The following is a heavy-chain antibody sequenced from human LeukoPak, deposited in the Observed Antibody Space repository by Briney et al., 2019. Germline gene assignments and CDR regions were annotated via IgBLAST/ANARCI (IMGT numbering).Heavy chain of an antibody. CDR2: ISYDGSNK. CDR3: ARAPSSRSSKFDP. J-gene: IGHJ5*02. Sequence: GGSLRLSCAASGFTFSSYAMHWVRQAPGKGLEWVAVISYDGSNKYYADSVKGRFTISRDNSKNTLYLQMNSLSAEDTAVYYCARAPSSRSSKFDPWGQGTLVTVSS. D-gene: IGHD6-13*01. V-gene: IGHV3-30*04. CDR1: GFTFSSYA.